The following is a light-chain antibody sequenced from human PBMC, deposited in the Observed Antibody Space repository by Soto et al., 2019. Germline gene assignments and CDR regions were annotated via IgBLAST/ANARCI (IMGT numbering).Light chain of an antibody. CDR1: SSNIGAGYD. J-gene: IGLJ3*02. Sequence: QSALTQPPPVSGAPGQRVTISCTGSSSNIGAGYDVHWYQQLPGTAPKLLIYGNSNRPSGVPDRFSGSKSGTSTSLAITGLQAEYESDYYCQSYDSSLSGWVFGGGTKLTVL. CDR2: GNS. CDR3: QSYDSSLSGWV. V-gene: IGLV1-40*01.